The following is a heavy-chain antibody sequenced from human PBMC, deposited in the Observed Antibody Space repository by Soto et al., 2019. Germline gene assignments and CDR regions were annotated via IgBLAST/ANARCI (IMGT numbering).Heavy chain of an antibody. CDR3: AKCADFLTAYSVSVMDV. D-gene: IGHD3-9*01. CDR2: ISRGGSST. CDR1: GFTFSSYA. J-gene: IGHJ6*02. V-gene: IGHV3-23*01. Sequence: PGGSLRLSCAASGFTFSSYAMTWVRQTPGKGLKWVSTISRGGSSTYYPDSVKGRFTISRDNSKNTLYLQMNSLRAEDTAVFYCAKCADFLTAYSVSVMDVWGQGTTVTVSS.